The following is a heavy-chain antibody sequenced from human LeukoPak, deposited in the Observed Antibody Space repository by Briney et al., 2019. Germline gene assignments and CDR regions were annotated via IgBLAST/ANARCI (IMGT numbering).Heavy chain of an antibody. CDR1: GYTFTGYY. V-gene: IGHV1-2*02. CDR3: ARDPGVYSSSSLPDY. D-gene: IGHD6-13*01. Sequence: AASVKVSCKASGYTFTGYYMHWVRQAPGQGLEWMGWINPNSGGTNCAQKFQGRVTMTRDTSISTAYMELSRLRSDDTAVYYCARDPGVYSSSSLPDYWGQGTLVTVSS. J-gene: IGHJ4*02. CDR2: INPNSGGT.